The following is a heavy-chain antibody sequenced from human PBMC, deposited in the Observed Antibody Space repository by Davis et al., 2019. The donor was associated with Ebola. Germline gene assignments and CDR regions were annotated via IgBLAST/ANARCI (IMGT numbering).Heavy chain of an antibody. J-gene: IGHJ4*02. V-gene: IGHV3-48*02. D-gene: IGHD3/OR15-3a*01. CDR1: GFIFSDNA. CDR2: ITKGSDAI. Sequence: GESLKISCAASGFIFSDNAMNWVRQAPGKGLEWITYITKGSDAIHYADSVKGRFTVSRDNAKNSVFLQMSRLRDEDSAAYYCARDRFFAFDFWSQGVHVSVSS. CDR3: ARDRFFAFDF.